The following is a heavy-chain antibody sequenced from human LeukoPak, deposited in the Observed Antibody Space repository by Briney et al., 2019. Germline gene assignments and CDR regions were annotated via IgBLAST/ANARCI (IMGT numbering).Heavy chain of an antibody. V-gene: IGHV1-2*06. CDR2: INPNSGGT. CDR1: GYTFTGYY. CDR3: ARMSFTMVSAFDY. J-gene: IGHJ4*02. Sequence: ASVKVSCKASGYTFTGYYMHWVRQAPGQGLEWIGRINPNSGGTNYAQKFQGRVTMTRDTSISTAYMELSRLRSDDTAVYYCARMSFTMVSAFDYWGQGTLVTVSS. D-gene: IGHD4/OR15-4a*01.